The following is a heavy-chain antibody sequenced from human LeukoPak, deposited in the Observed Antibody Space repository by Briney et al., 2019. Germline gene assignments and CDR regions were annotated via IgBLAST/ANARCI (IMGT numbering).Heavy chain of an antibody. CDR3: AGGPPYYDSSGYYIPAWYFDY. J-gene: IGHJ4*02. CDR1: GGTFTIYA. V-gene: IGHV1-69*05. Sequence: VASVRVSSMASGGTFTIYAISWVRHAPGQGLEWMGGIIPIFGTANYAQKFQGRVTITTDESTSTAYMELSSLRSEDTAVYYCAGGPPYYDSSGYYIPAWYFDYGGRGTLVTVSS. D-gene: IGHD3-22*01. CDR2: IIPIFGTA.